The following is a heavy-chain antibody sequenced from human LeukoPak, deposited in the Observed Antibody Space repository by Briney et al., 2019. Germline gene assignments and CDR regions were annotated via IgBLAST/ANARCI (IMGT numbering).Heavy chain of an antibody. CDR3: ARVSYGYYDY. Sequence: SETLSLTCTVSGGSIRSGDYSWNWIRQHPGKGLEWIGYIYYSGSTYYNPSLTSRVTMSVDTSKNQFSLKLSSVTAADTAVYYCARVSYGYYDYWGQGTLVTVSS. CDR1: GGSIRSGDYS. J-gene: IGHJ4*02. D-gene: IGHD3-10*01. V-gene: IGHV4-31*03. CDR2: IYYSGST.